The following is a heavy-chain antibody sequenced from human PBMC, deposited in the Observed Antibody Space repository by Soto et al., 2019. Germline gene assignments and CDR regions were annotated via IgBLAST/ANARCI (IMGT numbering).Heavy chain of an antibody. CDR2: ISGSGGST. D-gene: IGHD4-17*01. Sequence: PGGSLRLSCAASGFTFSSYAMSWVRQAPGKGLEWVSAISGSGGSTYYADSVKGRFTISRDNSKNTLYLQMNSLRAEDTAVYYCAKIGIHDYVRSNYYFDYWGQGTLVTVSS. CDR3: AKIGIHDYVRSNYYFDY. V-gene: IGHV3-23*01. J-gene: IGHJ4*02. CDR1: GFTFSSYA.